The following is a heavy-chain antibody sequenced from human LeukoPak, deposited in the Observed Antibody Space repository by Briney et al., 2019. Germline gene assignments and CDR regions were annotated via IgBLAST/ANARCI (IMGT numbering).Heavy chain of an antibody. Sequence: SGGSLRLSCAASGFTFSSYAMSWVREAPGKGLEWVSTISNSGTTYYADSVKGRFTISRDNSKNTLYLQVNSLRAEDTAVYYCAKTISGYCSSTSCLNWFDPWGQGTLVTVSS. CDR3: AKTISGYCSSTSCLNWFDP. V-gene: IGHV3-23*01. D-gene: IGHD2-2*03. CDR1: GFTFSSYA. CDR2: ISNSGTT. J-gene: IGHJ5*02.